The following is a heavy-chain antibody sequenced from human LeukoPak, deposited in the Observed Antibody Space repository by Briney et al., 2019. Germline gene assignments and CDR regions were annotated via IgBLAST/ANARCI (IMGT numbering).Heavy chain of an antibody. D-gene: IGHD3-22*01. V-gene: IGHV1-2*02. CDR3: ARGFYDSSGYINY. J-gene: IGHJ4*02. CDR2: INPNSGGT. CDR1: GYTFTSYY. Sequence: GASVKVSCKASGYTFTSYYMHWVRQAPGQGLEWMGWINPNSGGTNYAQKFQGRVTMTRDTSISTAYMELSRLRSDDTAVYYCARGFYDSSGYINYWGQGTLVTVSS.